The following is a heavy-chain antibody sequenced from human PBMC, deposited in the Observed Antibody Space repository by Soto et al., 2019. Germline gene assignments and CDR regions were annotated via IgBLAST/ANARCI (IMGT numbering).Heavy chain of an antibody. CDR1: GFTFDDYT. Sequence: EVQLVESGGVVVQPGGSLRLSCAGSGFTFDDYTMHWVRQAPGKGLEWVSIINWDGGDTYYADSVKGRFTISRDNSENSLYLQMNSLTTEDTALYYCSKDKPKYYGMDAWGQGTTVTVSS. J-gene: IGHJ6*02. CDR2: INWDGGDT. CDR3: SKDKPKYYGMDA. V-gene: IGHV3-43*01.